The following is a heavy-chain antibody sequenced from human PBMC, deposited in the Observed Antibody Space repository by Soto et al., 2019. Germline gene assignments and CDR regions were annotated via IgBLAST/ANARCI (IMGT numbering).Heavy chain of an antibody. CDR2: IYYSGST. CDR1: GGSISSYY. CDR3: ASQYCSSTSCYSPFDY. V-gene: IGHV4-59*08. Sequence: SETLSLTCTVSGGSISSYYWSWIRQPPGKGLEWIGYIYYSGSTNYNPSLKSRVTISVDTSKNQFSLKLSSVTAADTAVYYCASQYCSSTSCYSPFDYWGQGTLVTVSS. J-gene: IGHJ4*02. D-gene: IGHD2-2*01.